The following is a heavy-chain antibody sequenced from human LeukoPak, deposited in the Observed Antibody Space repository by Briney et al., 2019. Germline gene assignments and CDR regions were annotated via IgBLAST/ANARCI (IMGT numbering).Heavy chain of an antibody. CDR1: GNYW. Sequence: PGGSLRLSCAASGNYWMHWVRQVPGKGLVWVSHINSDGSWTSYADSVKGRFTISKDNAKNTVYLQMYSLRAGDTAVYYCVSFYETYWGRGTLVTVSS. V-gene: IGHV3-74*01. CDR3: VSFYETY. J-gene: IGHJ4*02. D-gene: IGHD2/OR15-2a*01. CDR2: INSDGSWT.